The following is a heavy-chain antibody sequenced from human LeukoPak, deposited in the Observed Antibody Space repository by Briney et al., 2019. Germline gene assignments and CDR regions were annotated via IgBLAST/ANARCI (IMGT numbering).Heavy chain of an antibody. J-gene: IGHJ4*02. CDR2: LNPNTGGT. V-gene: IGHV1-2*02. CDR1: GYTFTGYY. D-gene: IGHD3-3*01. CDR3: ARRYDFWSGYPTAFDY. Sequence: ASVMVSFTASGYTFTGYYMYWVRQPPGEGLEWMGFLNPNTGGTSYAQKFQARVTMTRDTSISTAYMELSGLRSDDTAVYYCARRYDFWSGYPTAFDYGGQGTLVTVSS.